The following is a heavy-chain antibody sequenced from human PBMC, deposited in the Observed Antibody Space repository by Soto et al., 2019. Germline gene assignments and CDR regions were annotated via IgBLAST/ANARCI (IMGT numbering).Heavy chain of an antibody. Sequence: QVQLQESGPGLVKPSQTLSLTCTVSGDSMGSGDYYWTWIRQPPGKGLEWIGYIYYIGTTFYNPPIESRVTSSIDTSKSHFSLRLTSVTAADTAVYYCSRGSTYYGFLTWGQGTLVTVSS. D-gene: IGHD3-10*01. V-gene: IGHV4-30-4*01. CDR1: GDSMGSGDYY. J-gene: IGHJ5*02. CDR2: IYYIGTT. CDR3: SRGSTYYGFLT.